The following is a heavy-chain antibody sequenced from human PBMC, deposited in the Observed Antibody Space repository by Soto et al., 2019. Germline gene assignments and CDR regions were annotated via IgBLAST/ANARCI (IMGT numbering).Heavy chain of an antibody. CDR2: IKQDGSEK. CDR1: GFTFSSYW. CDR3: ANDDYGDYDAFDI. J-gene: IGHJ3*02. Sequence: PGGSLRLSCAASGFTFSSYWMSWVRQAPGKGLEWVANIKQDGSEKYYVDSVKGRFTISRDNAKNSLYLQMNSLRAEDTAVYYCANDDYGDYDAFDIWSQGTMVTVSS. V-gene: IGHV3-7*01. D-gene: IGHD4-17*01.